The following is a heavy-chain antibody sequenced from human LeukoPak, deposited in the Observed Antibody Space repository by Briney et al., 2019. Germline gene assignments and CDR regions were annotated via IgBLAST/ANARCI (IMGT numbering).Heavy chain of an antibody. CDR2: INPSGGST. Sequence: ASVKVSCRASGYTFTNYYMHWVRQAPGQGLEWMGIINPSGGSTTYPQKFQGRVTMTRDTSTSTVYMELSSLRSEDTAVYYCARDSITYCGGDCYSGYWGQGTPVTVSS. D-gene: IGHD2-21*02. V-gene: IGHV1-46*01. CDR1: GYTFTNYY. J-gene: IGHJ4*02. CDR3: ARDSITYCGGDCYSGY.